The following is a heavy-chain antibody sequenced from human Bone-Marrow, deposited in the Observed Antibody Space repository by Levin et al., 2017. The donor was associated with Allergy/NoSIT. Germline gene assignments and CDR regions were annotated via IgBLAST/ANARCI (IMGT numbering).Heavy chain of an antibody. V-gene: IGHV4-59*01. CDR1: GGSISSYY. D-gene: IGHD3-3*01. Sequence: SETLSLTCTVSGGSISSYYWSWIRQPPGKGLEWIGYIYYSGSTNYNPSLKSRVTISVDTSKNQFSLKLSSVTAADTAVYYCARDTTGYDFWSGYYTGWFDPWGQGTLVTVSS. CDR2: IYYSGST. CDR3: ARDTTGYDFWSGYYTGWFDP. J-gene: IGHJ5*02.